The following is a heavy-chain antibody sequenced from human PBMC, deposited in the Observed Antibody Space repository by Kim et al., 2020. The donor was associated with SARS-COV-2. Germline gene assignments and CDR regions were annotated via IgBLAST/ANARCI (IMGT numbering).Heavy chain of an antibody. CDR1: GYRFTGQY. D-gene: IGHD1-26*01. CDR3: ARFAGTHPGWFDP. J-gene: IGHJ5*02. Sequence: ASVKVSCKASGYRFTGQYMHWVRQAPGQGLEWMGWINPKTGATNYAQKFQGWVSMTRDTSINTAYMEVSRLNSDDTAVYYCARFAGTHPGWFDPWGQGTLVTVFS. CDR2: INPKTGAT. V-gene: IGHV1-2*04.